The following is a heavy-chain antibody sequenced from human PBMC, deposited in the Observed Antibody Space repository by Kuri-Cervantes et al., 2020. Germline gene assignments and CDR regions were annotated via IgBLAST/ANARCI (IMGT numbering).Heavy chain of an antibody. V-gene: IGHV3-30*03. D-gene: IGHD3-3*01. CDR3: ARDRPPYYDFWSGYSPFDY. Sequence: GESLKISCAASGFTFSSYGMHWVRQAPGKGPQWLAVISYDGNEKYYADSVKGRFTISRDSSKNTLFLQMNSLRAEDTAVYYCARDRPPYYDFWSGYSPFDYWGQGTLVTVSS. CDR1: GFTFSSYG. J-gene: IGHJ4*02. CDR2: ISYDGNEK.